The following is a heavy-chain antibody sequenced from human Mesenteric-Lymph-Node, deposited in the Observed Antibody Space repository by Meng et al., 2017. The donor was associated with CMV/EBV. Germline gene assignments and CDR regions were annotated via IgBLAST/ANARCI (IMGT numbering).Heavy chain of an antibody. J-gene: IGHJ4*02. D-gene: IGHD3-22*01. V-gene: IGHV4-59*01. Sequence: GSLRLSCTVSGDSISRYYWNWIRQPPGKGLEWIAYIYYSGSTDYNPSLKSRVTISVDTSKKQFSLKLSSVTAADTAVYYCARSDRSGYSLDHWGQGTLVTVSS. CDR3: ARSDRSGYSLDH. CDR1: GDSISRYY. CDR2: IYYSGST.